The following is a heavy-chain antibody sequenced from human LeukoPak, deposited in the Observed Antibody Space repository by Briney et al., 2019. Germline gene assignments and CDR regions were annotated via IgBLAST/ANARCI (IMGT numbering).Heavy chain of an antibody. J-gene: IGHJ4*02. V-gene: IGHV3-43*02. Sequence: GGSLRLSCAASGFTFDGYAMHWVRHAPGQGLEWVSLISGDSTYYAYSVKGRFTISRDNSKNSLYLQMNSLRTEDTALYYCAKSRATDFDYWGQGTLVIVSA. D-gene: IGHD1-26*01. CDR2: ISGDST. CDR3: AKSRATDFDY. CDR1: GFTFDGYA.